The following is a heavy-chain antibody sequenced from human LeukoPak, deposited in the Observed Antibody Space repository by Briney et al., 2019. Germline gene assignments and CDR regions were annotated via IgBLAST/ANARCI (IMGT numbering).Heavy chain of an antibody. V-gene: IGHV3-30*04. Sequence: PGRSLRLSCAASGFTFSNYAMHWVRQAPGKGLEWVAVISSDGSSKYYADSVKGRFTISRDNSKNTLYLQMNSLKAEDTAVYYCARPTGLRLGELFYYMDVWGKGTTVTVSS. CDR2: ISSDGSSK. D-gene: IGHD3-16*01. J-gene: IGHJ6*03. CDR3: ARPTGLRLGELFYYMDV. CDR1: GFTFSNYA.